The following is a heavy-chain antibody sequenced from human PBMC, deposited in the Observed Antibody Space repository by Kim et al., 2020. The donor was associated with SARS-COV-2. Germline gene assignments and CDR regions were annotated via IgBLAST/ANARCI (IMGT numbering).Heavy chain of an antibody. CDR3: ARDQDIFRGVPEYYYYYG. J-gene: IGHJ6*01. CDR1: GFTFSSYA. Sequence: GGSLRLSCAASGFTFSSYAMHWVRQAPGKGLDWVAAITDNGSNKYYADSVKGRFTISRDNSKNTLHLQMNSPRAEDTAVYYCARDQDIFRGVPEYYYYYG. D-gene: IGHD3-10*01. V-gene: IGHV3-30-3*01. CDR2: ITDNGSNK.